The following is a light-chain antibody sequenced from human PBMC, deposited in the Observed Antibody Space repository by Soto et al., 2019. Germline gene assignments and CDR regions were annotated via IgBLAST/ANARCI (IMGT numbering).Light chain of an antibody. J-gene: IGKJ1*01. Sequence: EIVLTQSPGTLSLSPGARATPSCRASQSVSSSYLAWYQRKPGQAPRLLIYGASSRATGIPDRFSGSGSGTDFNLTISRLEPEDFAMYYCQHYGSSPRTFGQGTKV. CDR1: QSVSSSY. CDR3: QHYGSSPRT. V-gene: IGKV3-20*01. CDR2: GAS.